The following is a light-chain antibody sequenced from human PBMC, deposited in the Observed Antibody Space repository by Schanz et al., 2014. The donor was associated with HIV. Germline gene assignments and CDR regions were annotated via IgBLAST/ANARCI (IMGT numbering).Light chain of an antibody. CDR1: SSNIGAGYD. V-gene: IGLV1-40*01. Sequence: QSVLTQPPSVSGAPGQRVTISCAGSSSNIGAGYDVHWYHHLPGSAPKLLISGNNNRPSGVPARFSGSKSGSSASLAISGLQADDEADYYCSSYAGGNKLIFGGGTKLTVL. CDR3: SSYAGGNKLI. J-gene: IGLJ2*01. CDR2: GNN.